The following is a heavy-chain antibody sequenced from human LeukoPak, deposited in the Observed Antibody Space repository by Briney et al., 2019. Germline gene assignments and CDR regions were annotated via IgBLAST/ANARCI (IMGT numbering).Heavy chain of an antibody. D-gene: IGHD7-27*01. V-gene: IGHV4-38-2*02. CDR1: GYSISSDYQ. J-gene: IGHJ6*03. CDR2: VYRSGGT. CDR3: ARAKLGGDYYYLDV. Sequence: SETLSLTCSVSGYSISSDYQWDWIRQPPGKGLEWIGTVYRSGGTYYKPSLESRVSISVGTSKNQFSLKLRSMTAADTAVYYCARAKLGGDYYYLDVWGKGTTVTVSS.